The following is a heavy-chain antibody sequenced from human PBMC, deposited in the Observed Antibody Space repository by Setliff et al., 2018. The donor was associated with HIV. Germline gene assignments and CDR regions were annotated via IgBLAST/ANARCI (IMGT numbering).Heavy chain of an antibody. CDR1: GGSISSHY. V-gene: IGHV4-59*11. Sequence: PSETLSLTCTVSGGSISSHYWSWIRQPPGKGLEWIGSIYYSGSTNYNPSLKSRVTISVDTSKNQFSLSLTSVTGADTAVYYCARGGASSKYLDPWGQGTLVTV. CDR3: ARGGASSKYLDP. CDR2: IYYSGST. J-gene: IGHJ5*02. D-gene: IGHD2-15*01.